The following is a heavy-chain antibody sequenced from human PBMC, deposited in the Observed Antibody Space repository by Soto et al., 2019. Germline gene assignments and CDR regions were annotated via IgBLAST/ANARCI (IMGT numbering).Heavy chain of an antibody. CDR2: IYYSGST. V-gene: IGHV4-31*03. CDR1: GGSISSGGYY. Sequence: PSETLSLTCTVSGGSISSGGYYWSWIRQHPGKGLEWIGYIYYSGSTYYNPSLKSRVTISVDTSKNQFSLKLSSVTAADTAVYYCARRITIHPRFDYWGQGTLVTVSS. J-gene: IGHJ4*02. D-gene: IGHD3-3*01. CDR3: ARRITIHPRFDY.